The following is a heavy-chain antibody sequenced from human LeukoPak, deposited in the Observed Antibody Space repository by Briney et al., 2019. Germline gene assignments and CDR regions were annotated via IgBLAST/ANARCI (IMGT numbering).Heavy chain of an antibody. CDR3: ARDRIPTYYYGMDV. Sequence: PGRSLRLSCAASGFTFSSYGMHWVRQAPGKGLEWVAVIWYDGSNKYYADSVKGRFTISRDNSKSTLYLQMNSLRAEDTAVYYCARDRIPTYYYGMDVWGQGTTVTVSS. J-gene: IGHJ6*02. V-gene: IGHV3-33*01. CDR1: GFTFSSYG. CDR2: IWYDGSNK.